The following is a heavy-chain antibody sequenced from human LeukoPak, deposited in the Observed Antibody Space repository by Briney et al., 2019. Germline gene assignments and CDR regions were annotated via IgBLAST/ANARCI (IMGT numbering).Heavy chain of an antibody. V-gene: IGHV4-39*07. CDR1: GGSIDSDTYY. J-gene: IGHJ5*02. D-gene: IGHD2-15*01. CDR2: IFYSGIT. CDR3: ARGEDNWFDP. Sequence: SETLSLTCSVSGGSIDSDTYYWGWIRQPPGKGLEWIGSIFYSGITYYNPSLKSRVTISVDTSKNQFSLKLSSVTAADTAVYYCARGEDNWFDPWGQGTLVTVSS.